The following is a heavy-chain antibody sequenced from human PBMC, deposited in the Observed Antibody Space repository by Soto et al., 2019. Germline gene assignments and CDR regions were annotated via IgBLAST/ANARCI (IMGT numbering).Heavy chain of an antibody. CDR1: GFTFTSYA. CDR3: VGSYGSGSYFYYYYGMDV. V-gene: IGHV3-30-3*01. D-gene: IGHD3-10*01. Sequence: GGSLRLSCATSGFTFTSYALHWFRQAPGKGLEWVALISYDGINKYYADSVKGRFTISGDNSKSTMYLQMNSLRAEDTAVYYCVGSYGSGSYFYYYYGMDVWGQGTTVTVSS. J-gene: IGHJ6*02. CDR2: ISYDGINK.